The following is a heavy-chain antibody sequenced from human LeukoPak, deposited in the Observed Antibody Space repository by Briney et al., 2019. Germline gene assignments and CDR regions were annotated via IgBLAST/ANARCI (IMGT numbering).Heavy chain of an antibody. CDR2: INHSGST. D-gene: IGHD3-3*01. J-gene: IGHJ3*02. V-gene: IGHV4-34*01. Sequence: SETLSLTCAVYGGSFSGYYWTWIRQPPGKGLEWIGEINHSGSTNYNPSLKSRVTISVDTSKNQFSLKLSSVTAADTAVYYCARGAYYDFWSGYPPPGAFDIWGQGTMVTVSS. CDR3: ARGAYYDFWSGYPPPGAFDI. CDR1: GGSFSGYY.